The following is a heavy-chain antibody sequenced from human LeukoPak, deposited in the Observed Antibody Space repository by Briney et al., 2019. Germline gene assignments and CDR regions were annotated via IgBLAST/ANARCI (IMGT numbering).Heavy chain of an antibody. D-gene: IGHD3-3*01. V-gene: IGHV1-2*02. Sequence: ASVKVSCKASGYTFTGYYMHWVRQGPGQGLEWMGWINPNSGGTNYAQKFQGRVTMTRDTSISTAYMELSRLRSDDTAVYYCARDYYEFWSGYFGVWGQGTLVTVSS. CDR3: ARDYYEFWSGYFGV. CDR1: GYTFTGYY. CDR2: INPNSGGT. J-gene: IGHJ4*02.